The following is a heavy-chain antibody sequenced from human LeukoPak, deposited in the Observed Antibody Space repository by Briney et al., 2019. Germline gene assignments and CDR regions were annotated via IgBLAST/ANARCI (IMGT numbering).Heavy chain of an antibody. CDR1: GFNVSSNY. Sequence: PGGSLRLSCAVSGFNVSSNYLNWVRQAPGKGPEWVSVIYSGGSTYYADSVKGRFTISRDNSKNTLYLQVTSLRAEDTAVYYCVKGGNSVYHSMDVWGQGTTVTVSS. D-gene: IGHD4-23*01. J-gene: IGHJ6*02. CDR2: IYSGGST. V-gene: IGHV3-66*01. CDR3: VKGGNSVYHSMDV.